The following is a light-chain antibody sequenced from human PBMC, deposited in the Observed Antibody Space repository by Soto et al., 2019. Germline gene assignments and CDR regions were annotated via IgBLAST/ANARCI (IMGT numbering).Light chain of an antibody. CDR3: QQLNSYSFT. V-gene: IGKV1-9*01. J-gene: IGKJ3*01. Sequence: DIQLTQSASFLSESVAERVTITCRASQGISSYLAWYQQKPGKAPKLLIYAASTLQSGVPSRFSGSGSGTEFTLTISSLQPEDFATYYCQQLNSYSFTFGPGTKVDIK. CDR2: AAS. CDR1: QGISSY.